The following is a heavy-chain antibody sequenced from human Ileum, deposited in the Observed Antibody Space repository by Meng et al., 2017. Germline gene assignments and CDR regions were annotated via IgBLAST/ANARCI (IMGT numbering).Heavy chain of an antibody. Sequence: QVQVVQSGYEVEKPGASVRVSCKASRYTFTNNDINWVPQPPGQGLGWMGWINTNTGNPPYAQGFTGRFVFSLDTSVNTAHLQISTLTAEDTAVYYCATSGGGFDYWGQGALVTVSS. D-gene: IGHD1-26*01. CDR3: ATSGGGFDY. V-gene: IGHV7-4-1*02. J-gene: IGHJ4*02. CDR1: RYTFTNND. CDR2: INTNTGNP.